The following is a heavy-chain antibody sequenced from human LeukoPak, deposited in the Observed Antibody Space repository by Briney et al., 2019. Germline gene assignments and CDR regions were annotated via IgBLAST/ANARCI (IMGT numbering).Heavy chain of an antibody. V-gene: IGHV4-61*02. CDR3: AREGPAYCGGDCYKDY. CDR2: MYSSGTT. CDR1: GGSISSGSYS. J-gene: IGHJ4*02. Sequence: SETLSLTCTVSGGSISSGSYSWNWIRQPAGKGLEWIGRMYSSGTTNYNPSLKSRVTMSVDTSKNQFSLKLSSVTAADTAVYYCAREGPAYCGGDCYKDYWGQGTLVTVSS. D-gene: IGHD2-21*02.